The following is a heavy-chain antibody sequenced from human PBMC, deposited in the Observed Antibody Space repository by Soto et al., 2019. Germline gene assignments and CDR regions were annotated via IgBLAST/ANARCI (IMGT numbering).Heavy chain of an antibody. Sequence: ASVKVSCKASGYTFTSYGISWVRQAPGQGLEWMGWISAYNGNTNYAQKLQGRVTMTTDTSTSTAYMELRSLRSDDTAVYYCARDWYSGYDYGRDTRRRFDPWGQGTLVTVSS. V-gene: IGHV1-18*04. CDR2: ISAYNGNT. J-gene: IGHJ5*02. CDR3: ARDWYSGYDYGRDTRRRFDP. D-gene: IGHD5-12*01. CDR1: GYTFTSYG.